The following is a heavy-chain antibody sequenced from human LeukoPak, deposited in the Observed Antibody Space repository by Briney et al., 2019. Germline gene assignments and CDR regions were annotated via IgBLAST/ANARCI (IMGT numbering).Heavy chain of an antibody. CDR2: IYTSGST. V-gene: IGHV4-4*07. D-gene: IGHD3-22*01. J-gene: IGHJ3*02. CDR1: GGSIGSYY. Sequence: SETLSLTCTVSGGSIGSYYWSWIRQPAGKGLEWIGRIYTSGSTNYNPSLKSRVTMSADTSKNQFSLKLSSVTAADTAVYYCARDHYYDSSPQLVPDAFDIWGQGTMVTVSS. CDR3: ARDHYYDSSPQLVPDAFDI.